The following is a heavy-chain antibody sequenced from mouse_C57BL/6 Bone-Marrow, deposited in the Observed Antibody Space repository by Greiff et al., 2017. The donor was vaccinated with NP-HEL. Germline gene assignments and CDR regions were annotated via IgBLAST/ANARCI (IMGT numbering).Heavy chain of an antibody. CDR2: IHPNSGST. D-gene: IGHD2-2*01. V-gene: IGHV1-64*01. J-gene: IGHJ1*03. CDR1: GYTFTSYW. CDR3: ANYGYDEDWYFDV. Sequence: QVQLQQPGAELVKPGASVKLSCKASGYTFTSYWMHWVKQRPGQGLEWIGMIHPNSGSTNYNEKFKSKATLTVDKSSSTAYMQLSSLTSEDSAVYYCANYGYDEDWYFDVWGTGTTVTVSS.